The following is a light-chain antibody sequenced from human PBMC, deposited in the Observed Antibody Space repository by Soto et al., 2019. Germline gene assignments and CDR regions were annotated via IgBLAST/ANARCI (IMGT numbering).Light chain of an antibody. CDR3: QQYNNWPRT. Sequence: EIVLTQSPGTLSLSPGERATLSCRASQSVGSSLSWYQQKPGQAPRLLFYGASTRATGISARFSGSGSGTEFTLTISSLQSEDFAIYYCQQYNNWPRTFGQGTKVDIK. J-gene: IGKJ1*01. V-gene: IGKV3-15*01. CDR2: GAS. CDR1: QSVGSS.